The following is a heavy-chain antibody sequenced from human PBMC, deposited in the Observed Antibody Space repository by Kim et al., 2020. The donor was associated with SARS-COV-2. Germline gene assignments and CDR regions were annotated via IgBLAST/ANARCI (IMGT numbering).Heavy chain of an antibody. J-gene: IGHJ6*02. CDR2: IIPIFGTA. CDR3: ARDLRSTAAAGSYYYYGMDV. V-gene: IGHV1-69*13. CDR1: GGTFSSYA. Sequence: SVKVSCKASGGTFSSYAISWVRQAPGQGLEWMGGIIPIFGTANYAQKFQGRVTITADESTSTAYMELSSLRSEDTAVYYCARDLRSTAAAGSYYYYGMDVWGQGTTVTVSS. D-gene: IGHD6-13*01.